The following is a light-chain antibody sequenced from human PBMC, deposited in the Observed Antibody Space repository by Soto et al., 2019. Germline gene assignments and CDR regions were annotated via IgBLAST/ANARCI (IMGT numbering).Light chain of an antibody. CDR1: QDIRNY. CDR2: DAS. J-gene: IGKJ1*01. V-gene: IGKV1-33*01. Sequence: DIQMTQSPSALSASTGDRVTITCQASQDIRNYLNWYQQKPGKAPKLLIYDASKLQTGVPSRFRGSGSGTTFTFIISSLQPEDFEIYYCQQYDKLVTFGQGTKVEMK. CDR3: QQYDKLVT.